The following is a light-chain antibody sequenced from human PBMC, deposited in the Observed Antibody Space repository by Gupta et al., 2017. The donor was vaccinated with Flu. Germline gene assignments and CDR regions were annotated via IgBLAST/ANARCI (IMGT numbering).Light chain of an antibody. CDR2: DAS. Sequence: PATLSLSPGERATLSCRASQSVRNFLARYQQTPGQAPRLLIYDASNSATGVPARFSGSGSGTDFTLTISSLEPEDFVVYYCHQRSNWPLTFGGGTRVEVK. CDR1: QSVRNF. J-gene: IGKJ4*01. V-gene: IGKV3-11*01. CDR3: HQRSNWPLT.